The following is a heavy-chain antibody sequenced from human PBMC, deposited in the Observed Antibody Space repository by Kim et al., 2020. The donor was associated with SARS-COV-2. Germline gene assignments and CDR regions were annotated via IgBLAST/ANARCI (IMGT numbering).Heavy chain of an antibody. CDR3: AAYGGHDC. J-gene: IGHJ4*02. CDR1: GFTFTDAW. D-gene: IGHD4-17*01. CDR2: IKTKTDGGTT. V-gene: IGHV3-15*01. Sequence: GGSLRLSCVASGFTFTDAWMNWVRQAPGKGLEWVGHIKTKTDGGTTEYAAPVIDRFTISRDDSKNTVSLQMNSLKAEDTAVYYCAAYGGHDCWGQGTLVTVSS.